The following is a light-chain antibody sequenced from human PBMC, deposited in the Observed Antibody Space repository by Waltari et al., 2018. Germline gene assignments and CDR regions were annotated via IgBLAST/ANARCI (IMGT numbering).Light chain of an antibody. CDR1: QNVHAY. V-gene: IGKV3-11*01. Sequence: EIVLTQSPATLSLSPGERATLSCRASQNVHAYLAWYQQKPGLAPRLLIFDASNRATGIPARFSGSGSGTDFTLTISSLEPEDFALYYCQQRSTWPPKITFGQGTRLEIK. CDR3: QQRSTWPPKIT. CDR2: DAS. J-gene: IGKJ5*01.